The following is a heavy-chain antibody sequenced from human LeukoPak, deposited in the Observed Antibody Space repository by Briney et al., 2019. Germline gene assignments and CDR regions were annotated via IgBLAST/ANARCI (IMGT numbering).Heavy chain of an antibody. D-gene: IGHD1-26*01. CDR2: ISGSGGST. Sequence: GGSLRLSCAASGFTFSSYAMSWVRQAPGKGLEWVSAISGSGGSTYYADSVKGRFTISRNNSKSTLYLQMNSLRAEDTAVYYCAKVKRWEPDYWGQGTLVTVSS. J-gene: IGHJ4*02. CDR3: AKVKRWEPDY. V-gene: IGHV3-23*01. CDR1: GFTFSSYA.